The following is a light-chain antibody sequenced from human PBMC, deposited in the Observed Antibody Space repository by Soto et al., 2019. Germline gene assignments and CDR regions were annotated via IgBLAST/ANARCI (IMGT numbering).Light chain of an antibody. J-gene: IGLJ1*01. CDR1: ISDFVIYNY. CDR2: GVS. V-gene: IGLV2-14*01. Sequence: QSVLTQPASVSGSPGQSITISCTGTISDFVIYNYVSWYQQHPGKAPKLMLYGVSNRPSGVSNRFSGSKSGNTASLTISGLQAEDEADYYCSSHTPSSALQVFGTGTKV. CDR3: SSHTPSSALQV.